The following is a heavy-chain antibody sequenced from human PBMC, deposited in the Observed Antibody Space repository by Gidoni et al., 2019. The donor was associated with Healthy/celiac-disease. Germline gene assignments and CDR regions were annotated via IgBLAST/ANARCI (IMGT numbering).Heavy chain of an antibody. Sequence: QLQLQESGPGLGKPSETLSLTCTVSGGSISSSSYYWGWIRQPPGKGLEWIGSIYYSGSTYYNPSLKSRVTISVDTSNNQFSLKLSSVTAADTAVYYCARQTPYYYGSGSYSNWFDPWGQGTLVTVSS. V-gene: IGHV4-39*01. CDR3: ARQTPYYYGSGSYSNWFDP. CDR1: GGSISSSSYY. D-gene: IGHD3-10*01. J-gene: IGHJ5*02. CDR2: IYYSGST.